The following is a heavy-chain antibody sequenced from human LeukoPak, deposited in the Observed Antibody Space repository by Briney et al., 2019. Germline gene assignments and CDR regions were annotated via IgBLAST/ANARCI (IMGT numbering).Heavy chain of an antibody. D-gene: IGHD6-19*01. CDR2: INPSNGDT. CDR3: ARVGSSGWYVHPTLDY. J-gene: IGHJ4*02. V-gene: IGHV1-2*02. Sequence: ASVKVSCKASGYTFSDYYIHWVRQAPGQGLEWMAWINPSNGDTNYAQKFQGRVTMTRDTSISTVYVELTRLISDDTAVYYCARVGSSGWYVHPTLDYWGQGTLVTVSS. CDR1: GYTFSDYY.